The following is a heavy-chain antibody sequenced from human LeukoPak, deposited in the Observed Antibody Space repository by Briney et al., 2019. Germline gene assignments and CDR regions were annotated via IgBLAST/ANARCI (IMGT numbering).Heavy chain of an antibody. CDR1: GFTFNDYY. Sequence: GGSLRLSCAASGFTFNDYYMSWIRQAPGKGLEWLSYINIGGTNTHYADSVKGRFTISRDNAKNSLYLQMNSLRAGDTAVYYCARGGRGNRYFDYWGQGTLVTVSS. V-gene: IGHV3-11*06. J-gene: IGHJ4*02. D-gene: IGHD1-14*01. CDR2: INIGGTNT. CDR3: ARGGRGNRYFDY.